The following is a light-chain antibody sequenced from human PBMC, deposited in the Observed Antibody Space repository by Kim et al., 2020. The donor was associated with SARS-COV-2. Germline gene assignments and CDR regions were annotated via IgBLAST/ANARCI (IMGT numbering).Light chain of an antibody. V-gene: IGLV6-57*03. CDR2: EDN. Sequence: KKVNIPGTPNSDSIGVDCVQLYQQPPRRVPPPVIYEDNQRPSGVSERFSGSIDHSSHSASLTISGLKTEDESNYYCQSYNRSNVLFGGGTQLTVL. CDR3: QSYNRSNVL. J-gene: IGLJ2*01. CDR1: SDSIGVDC.